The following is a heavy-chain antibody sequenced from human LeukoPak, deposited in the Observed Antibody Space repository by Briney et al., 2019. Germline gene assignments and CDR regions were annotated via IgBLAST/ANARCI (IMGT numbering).Heavy chain of an antibody. V-gene: IGHV4-4*07. CDR1: GVSIRSYW. D-gene: IGHD5-18*01. Sequence: SETLSLTCDVPGVSIRSYWWSWVRKPAGKGLEWIGRIYTTGRTNYSPSFQSRVTMSIDMSSNQFSLTLTSVTAADTAVYYCARSGYTISAYHSDFWGQGAPVTVSS. J-gene: IGHJ4*02. CDR2: IYTTGRT. CDR3: ARSGYTISAYHSDF.